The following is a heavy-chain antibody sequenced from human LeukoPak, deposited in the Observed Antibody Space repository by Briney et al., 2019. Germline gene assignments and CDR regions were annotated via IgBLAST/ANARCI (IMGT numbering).Heavy chain of an antibody. CDR1: GFTFSNYG. Sequence: GGSLRLSCGASGFTFSNYGMHWVRQAPGKGLEWVAVTWYDGGNKYYADSVKGRFTISRDNSKNSLYLQMNSLRADDTAVYYCARDSAYSTFDYWGQGTLVTVSS. V-gene: IGHV3-33*01. CDR3: ARDSAYSTFDY. J-gene: IGHJ4*02. CDR2: TWYDGGNK. D-gene: IGHD4-11*01.